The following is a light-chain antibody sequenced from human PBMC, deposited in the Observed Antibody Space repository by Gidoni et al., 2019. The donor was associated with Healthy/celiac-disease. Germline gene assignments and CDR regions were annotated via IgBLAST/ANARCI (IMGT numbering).Light chain of an antibody. CDR2: KDS. V-gene: IGLV3-25*03. CDR1: AMPKQY. J-gene: IGLJ2*01. CDR3: QSADSSGTYFYVV. Sequence: SYELTQPPSVSVSRGQTARITCSGEAMPKQYAYWYQQKPGQAPVLVIYKDSERPSGIPERFSGSSSGTTVTLTISVVQAEDEADYYCQSADSSGTYFYVVFGGGTKLTVL.